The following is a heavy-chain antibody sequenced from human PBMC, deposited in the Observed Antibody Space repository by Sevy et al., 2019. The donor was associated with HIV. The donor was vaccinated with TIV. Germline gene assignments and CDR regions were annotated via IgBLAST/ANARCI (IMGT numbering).Heavy chain of an antibody. CDR1: GFTFSSHA. D-gene: IGHD2-15*01. Sequence: GGSLRLSCAASGFTFSSHAMSWVRQAPGKGLEWVSANGGSGGSKDYADSLKCRFTIYRDNSKNTLYLQMNSLRAEDTAVYYCAKDGRLEVVADAFDIWGQGTMVTVSS. CDR3: AKDGRLEVVADAFDI. V-gene: IGHV3-23*01. J-gene: IGHJ3*02. CDR2: NGGSGGSK.